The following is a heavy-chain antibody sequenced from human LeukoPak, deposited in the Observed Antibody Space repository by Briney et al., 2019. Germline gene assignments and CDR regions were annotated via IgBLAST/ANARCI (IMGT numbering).Heavy chain of an antibody. Sequence: PGGSLRLSCAASGFSFSNYWMTWVRQAPGKGLEWVAVISYDGSNKDYADSVKGRFAISRDNSKNTLYLQMNSLRAEDTAVYYCARDRRDGDPLFDYWGQGTLVTVSS. CDR3: ARDRRDGDPLFDY. CDR2: ISYDGSNK. J-gene: IGHJ4*02. V-gene: IGHV3-30*09. CDR1: GFSFSNYW. D-gene: IGHD4-17*01.